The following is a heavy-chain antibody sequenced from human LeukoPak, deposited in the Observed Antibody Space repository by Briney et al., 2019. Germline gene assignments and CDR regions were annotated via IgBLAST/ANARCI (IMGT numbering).Heavy chain of an antibody. V-gene: IGHV5-51*01. CDR2: IYPGGSDT. J-gene: IGHJ4*02. CDR1: GYSFTNYW. CDR3: ARYDDTRGVLEY. Sequence: GESLKISCKGSGYSFTNYWIAWVRQMPGKGLEWMGIIYPGGSDTGYSRSFQGQVIISADKSITTAYLHWNSLKASDTAMYYCARYDDTRGVLEYWGQGTLVTVSS. D-gene: IGHD3-22*01.